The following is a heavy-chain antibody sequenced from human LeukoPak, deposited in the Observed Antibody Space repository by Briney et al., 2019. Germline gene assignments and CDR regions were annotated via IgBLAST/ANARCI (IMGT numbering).Heavy chain of an antibody. Sequence: SETLSLTCTVSGGSISNSTYHWGWIRQPPGKGLEWIGSIYYRGNTYYNPSLKSRVTISVDTSKNQFSLKLSSVTAADTAVYYCTRLRSGVAGDYWGQGTLVTVSS. D-gene: IGHD6-19*01. J-gene: IGHJ4*02. CDR1: GGSISNSTYH. V-gene: IGHV4-39*01. CDR2: IYYRGNT. CDR3: TRLRSGVAGDY.